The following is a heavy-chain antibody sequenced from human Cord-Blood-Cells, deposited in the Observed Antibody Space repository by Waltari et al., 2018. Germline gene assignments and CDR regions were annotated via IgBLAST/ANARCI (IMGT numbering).Heavy chain of an antibody. CDR1: GFTFSSYW. CDR3: ARVLVTGTNFDY. D-gene: IGHD1-7*01. V-gene: IGHV3-7*01. CDR2: IKRDGSEK. Sequence: EVQLVESGGGLVQPGGSLRLSCAASGFTFSSYWMSWVRQAPGKGLEGVANIKRDGSEKYYVDAVKGRFTISRDNAKNSLYLQMNSLRAEDTAVYYCARVLVTGTNFDYWGQGTLVTVSS. J-gene: IGHJ4*02.